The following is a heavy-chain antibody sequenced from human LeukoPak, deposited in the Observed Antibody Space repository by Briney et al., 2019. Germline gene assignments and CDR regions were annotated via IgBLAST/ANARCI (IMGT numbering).Heavy chain of an antibody. Sequence: GGSLRLSCVGSGFSLSEYGIHWVRQAPGKGLEWVAAVSYDGGQKYYADSVKGRFTISRETSRDTVSLEMNSLRVEDTAVCYCARDRINMMVLGHDSGLDCWGQGTLVTVSS. J-gene: IGHJ4*02. CDR1: GFSLSEYG. V-gene: IGHV3-30*19. CDR3: ARDRINMMVLGHDSGLDC. D-gene: IGHD3-22*01. CDR2: VSYDGGQK.